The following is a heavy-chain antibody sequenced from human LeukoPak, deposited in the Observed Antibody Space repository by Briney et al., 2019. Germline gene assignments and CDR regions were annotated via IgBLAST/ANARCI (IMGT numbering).Heavy chain of an antibody. J-gene: IGHJ4*02. CDR2: VYMGGTT. Sequence: GGSLRLSCASSGFTVSTNYMNWVRQAPGKGLEWVSVVYMGGTTYYADSVKGRFTISRDSTKNTIYLQMNNLRAEDTAVYYCARGLLRDGYTYTYSFDYWGQGALVTVSS. V-gene: IGHV3-66*01. CDR3: ARGLLRDGYTYTYSFDY. D-gene: IGHD5-18*01. CDR1: GFTVSTNY.